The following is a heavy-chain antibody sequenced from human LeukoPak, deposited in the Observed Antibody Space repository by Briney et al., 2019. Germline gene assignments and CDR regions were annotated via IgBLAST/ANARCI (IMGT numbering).Heavy chain of an antibody. D-gene: IGHD4-17*01. V-gene: IGHV1-8*03. CDR3: ARGYLYGDYYYYYMDV. CDR2: MNPNSGNT. CDR1: GYTFTSYD. J-gene: IGHJ6*03. Sequence: GSVKVSCKASGYTFTSYDINWVRQATGQGLEWMGWMNPNSGNTGYAQKFQGRVTITRNTSISTAYMELSSLRSEDTAVYYCARGYLYGDYYYYYMDVWGKGTTVTVSS.